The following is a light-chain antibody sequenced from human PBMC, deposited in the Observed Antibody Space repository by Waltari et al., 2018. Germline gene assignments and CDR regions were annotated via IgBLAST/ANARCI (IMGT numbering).Light chain of an antibody. CDR3: QQYNTYSS. V-gene: IGKV1-5*03. Sequence: DIQMTQSPSTLSASVGDTITITCRASQSISNYLAWYQQKPVKAPKLLIYKASSSGSGVPSRFSGSGSVTEFTLTISSLQPDDFATYYCQQYNTYSSFGQGTKLEIK. CDR2: KAS. J-gene: IGKJ2*03. CDR1: QSISNY.